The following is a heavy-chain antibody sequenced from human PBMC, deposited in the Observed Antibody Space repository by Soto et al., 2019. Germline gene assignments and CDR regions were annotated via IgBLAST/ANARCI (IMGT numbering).Heavy chain of an antibody. Sequence: PGGSLRLSCAASGFTFSSYSRNWVRQAPGKGLEWVSYISSSSSTIYYADSVKGRFTISRDNAKNSLYLQMNSLRAEDTAVYYCARDSSSWGDAFDIWGQGTMVTVSS. D-gene: IGHD6-13*01. CDR3: ARDSSSWGDAFDI. CDR2: ISSSSSTI. CDR1: GFTFSSYS. J-gene: IGHJ3*02. V-gene: IGHV3-48*01.